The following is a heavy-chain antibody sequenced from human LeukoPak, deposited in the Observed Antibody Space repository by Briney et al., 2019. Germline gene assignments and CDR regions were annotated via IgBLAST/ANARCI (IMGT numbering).Heavy chain of an antibody. Sequence: GRSLRLSCAASGFTFSSYGMHWVRQAPGKGLEWVAVISYDGSNKYFADSVKGRFTISRDNSKNTLYLQMHSLRAEDTAVYYCARDLYDSSESAFDIWGQGTMVTVPS. V-gene: IGHV3-30*03. CDR2: ISYDGSNK. CDR1: GFTFSSYG. D-gene: IGHD3-22*01. J-gene: IGHJ3*02. CDR3: ARDLYDSSESAFDI.